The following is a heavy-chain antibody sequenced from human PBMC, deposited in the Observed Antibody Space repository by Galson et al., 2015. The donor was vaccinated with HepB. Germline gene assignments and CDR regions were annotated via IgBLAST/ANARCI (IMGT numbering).Heavy chain of an antibody. CDR1: GDSVSSNSAA. D-gene: IGHD5-12*01. Sequence: CAISGDSVSSNSAAWTWIRQSPSRGLEWLGRTYYWSKWYNDYAVSVKSRITINPDTSKNQFSLRLKSVTLEDTAVYYCARDRSGWRYSEDDEGGYYYYNGMDVWGHGTTVTVSS. CDR3: ARDRSGWRYSEDDEGGYYYYNGMDV. J-gene: IGHJ6*02. V-gene: IGHV6-1*01. CDR2: TYYWSKWYN.